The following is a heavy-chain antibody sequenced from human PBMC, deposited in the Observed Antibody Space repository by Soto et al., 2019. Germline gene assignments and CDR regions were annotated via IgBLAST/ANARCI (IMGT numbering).Heavy chain of an antibody. J-gene: IGHJ3*02. Sequence: GGSLRLSCAASGFTFSSHWMNWVRQAPGKGLEWVANIKPDGSEKYYVDSVKGRFTISRDNAKNSLYLQMNSLKADDTAVYFCTSIASAAFDIWGQGTMVTVSS. V-gene: IGHV3-7*01. D-gene: IGHD2-21*01. CDR1: GFTFSSHW. CDR3: TSIASAAFDI. CDR2: IKPDGSEK.